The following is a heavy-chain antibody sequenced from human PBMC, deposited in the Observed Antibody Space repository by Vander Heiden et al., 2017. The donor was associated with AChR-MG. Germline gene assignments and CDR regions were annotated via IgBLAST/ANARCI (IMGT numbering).Heavy chain of an antibody. CDR2: IYPGDSDT. CDR1: GYSFTSYW. D-gene: IGHD3-10*01. V-gene: IGHV5-51*01. CDR3: ARHPPYYYGSGSYYNPADYYYGMDV. J-gene: IGHJ6*02. Sequence: EVQLVQSGAEVKKPGESLKISCKGSGYSFTSYWIGWVRQMPGKGLEWMGIIYPGDSDTRYSPSFQGQVTISADKSISTAYLQWSSLKASDTAMYYCARHPPYYYGSGSYYNPADYYYGMDVWGQGTTVTVSS.